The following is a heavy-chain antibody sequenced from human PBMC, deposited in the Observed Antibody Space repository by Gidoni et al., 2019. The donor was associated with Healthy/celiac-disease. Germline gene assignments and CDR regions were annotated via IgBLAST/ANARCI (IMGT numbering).Heavy chain of an antibody. J-gene: IGHJ4*02. V-gene: IGHV3-48*01. Sequence: EVQLVEPGGGLVQPGGSLRLPCAASGFTFISYSMHWFRQAPGKGMEWVSYISSSSSTIYYADAVKGRFTISRDNAKNSLYLQMNSLRAEDTAVYYCARDSGDGIAVAGYHEGGDYWGQGTLVTVSS. CDR2: ISSSSSTI. CDR3: ARDSGDGIAVAGYHEGGDY. CDR1: GFTFISYS. D-gene: IGHD6-19*01.